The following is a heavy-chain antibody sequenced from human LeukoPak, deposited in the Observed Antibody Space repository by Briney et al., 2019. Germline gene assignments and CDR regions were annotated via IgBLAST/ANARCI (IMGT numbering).Heavy chain of an antibody. V-gene: IGHV4-39*01. CDR2: IYYSGST. J-gene: IGHJ5*02. CDR3: ARQILYYGSGSSPDWFDP. CDR1: GGSISSSSYY. D-gene: IGHD3-10*01. Sequence: SETLSLTCTVSGGSISSSSYYWGWIRQPPGEGLEWIGSIYYSGSTYYNPSLKSRVTISVDTSKNQFSLKLSSVTAADTAVYYCARQILYYGSGSSPDWFDPWGQGTLVTVSS.